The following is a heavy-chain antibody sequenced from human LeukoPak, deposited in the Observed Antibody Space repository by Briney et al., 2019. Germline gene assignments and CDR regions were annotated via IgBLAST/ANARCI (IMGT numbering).Heavy chain of an antibody. CDR1: GYSFTSYW. CDR3: ARVEPGDYFDY. D-gene: IGHD1-14*01. Sequence: GESLKISCKGSGYSFTSYWIGWVRQMPGKGLERMGIIYPGNSDTRYSPSFQGQVTISADKSISTAYLQWSSLKASDTAVYYCARVEPGDYFDYWGQGTLVTVSS. J-gene: IGHJ4*02. CDR2: IYPGNSDT. V-gene: IGHV5-51*01.